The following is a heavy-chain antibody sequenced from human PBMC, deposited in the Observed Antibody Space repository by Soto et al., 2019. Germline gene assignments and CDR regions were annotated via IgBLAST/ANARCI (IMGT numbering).Heavy chain of an antibody. CDR1: GFTFSSYS. D-gene: IGHD3-22*01. J-gene: IGHJ6*02. Sequence: TGGSLRLSCAASGFTFSSYSMNWVRQAPGKGLEWVSSISSSSSYIYYADSVKGRFTISRDNAKISLYLQMNSLRAEDTALYYCARDRSSITMIVNIGMDVWGQGTTVTVSS. CDR2: ISSSSSYI. CDR3: ARDRSSITMIVNIGMDV. V-gene: IGHV3-21*06.